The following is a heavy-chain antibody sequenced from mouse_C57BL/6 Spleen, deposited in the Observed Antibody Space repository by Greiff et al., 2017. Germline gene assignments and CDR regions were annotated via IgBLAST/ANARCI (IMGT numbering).Heavy chain of an antibody. D-gene: IGHD1-1*01. CDR3: TRSGDYGGSPHAMDY. V-gene: IGHV1-15*01. J-gene: IGHJ4*01. CDR2: IDPETGGT. CDR1: GYTFTDYE. Sequence: QVQLQQSGAELVRPGASVTLSCKASGYTFTDYEMNWVKQTPVHGLEWIGAIDPETGGTAYNEKFKGKAILTADKSSSTAYMELRSLTSEDSAVYYCTRSGDYGGSPHAMDYWGQGTSVTVSS.